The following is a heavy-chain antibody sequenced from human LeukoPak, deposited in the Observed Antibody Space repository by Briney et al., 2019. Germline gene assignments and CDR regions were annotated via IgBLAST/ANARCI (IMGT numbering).Heavy chain of an antibody. Sequence: PGGSLRLSCAGSGFKFSNYAMSWVRQVPGKGLEWLSAITGGGRTTRYADSVKGRFTISRDNSKNTLYLQMNGLRVEDTAIYYCAKDRSNAYDYYYMDVWGKGNTVTVSS. D-gene: IGHD2-21*01. CDR3: AKDRSNAYDYYYMDV. CDR1: GFKFSNYA. J-gene: IGHJ6*03. CDR2: ITGGGRTT. V-gene: IGHV3-23*01.